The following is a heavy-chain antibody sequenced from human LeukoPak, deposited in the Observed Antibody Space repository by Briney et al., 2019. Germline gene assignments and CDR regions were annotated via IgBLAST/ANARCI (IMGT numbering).Heavy chain of an antibody. CDR2: IYTSGST. CDR3: ARSSGYYLYYFDY. D-gene: IGHD3-22*01. V-gene: IGHV4-61*02. J-gene: IGHJ4*02. CDR1: GGSISSGSYY. Sequence: TLSLTCTVSGGSISSGSYYWSWIRQPAGKGLEWIGRIYTSGSTNYDPSLKSRVTISVATSKYQFSLKLSSVTAADTAVYYCARSSGYYLYYFDYWGQGTLVTVSS.